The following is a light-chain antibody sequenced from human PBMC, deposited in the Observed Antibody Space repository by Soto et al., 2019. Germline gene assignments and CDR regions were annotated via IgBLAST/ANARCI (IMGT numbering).Light chain of an antibody. Sequence: EIVLTQSPGTLSLSPGERATLSCRASQSVSSTYLAWYQHKPGQAPRLLIYGASSRATGIPDRFSGSGSGTHFTLTISRLEPEDFALYYCQQYGVSPPYTFGQGTKLEIK. CDR3: QQYGVSPPYT. V-gene: IGKV3-20*01. CDR2: GAS. J-gene: IGKJ2*01. CDR1: QSVSSTY.